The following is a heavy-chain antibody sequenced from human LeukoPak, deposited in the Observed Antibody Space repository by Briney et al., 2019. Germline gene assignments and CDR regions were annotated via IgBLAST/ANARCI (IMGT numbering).Heavy chain of an antibody. CDR3: ANVPGIAAAGTDY. CDR1: GFSFDRQT. J-gene: IGHJ4*02. CDR2: MKEDGSDI. Sequence: GGSLRLSCAAFGFSFDRQTMSWVRQAPGKGLEWVAKMKEDGSDINYVDSVRGRFTISRDNAKDSLFLQMNSLRAEDTAVYYCANVPGIAAAGTDYWGQGTLVTVSS. V-gene: IGHV3-7*01. D-gene: IGHD6-13*01.